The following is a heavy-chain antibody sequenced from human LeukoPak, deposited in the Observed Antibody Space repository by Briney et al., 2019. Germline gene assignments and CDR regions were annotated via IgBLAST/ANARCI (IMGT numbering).Heavy chain of an antibody. V-gene: IGHV3-21*01. D-gene: IGHD4-17*01. J-gene: IGHJ4*02. CDR1: GFTFSSYW. CDR2: ISSSSSYI. CDR3: AREDGDYGDY. Sequence: GGSLRLSCAASGFTFSSYWMSWVRQAPGKGLEWVSSISSSSSYIYYADSVKGRFTISRDNAKNSLYLQMNSLRAEDTAVYYCAREDGDYGDYWGQGTLVTVSS.